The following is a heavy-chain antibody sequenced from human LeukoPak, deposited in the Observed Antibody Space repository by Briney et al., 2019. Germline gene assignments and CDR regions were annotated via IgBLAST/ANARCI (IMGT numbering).Heavy chain of an antibody. CDR1: GGSFSGYY. V-gene: IGHV4-34*01. J-gene: IGHJ4*02. Sequence: SETLSLTCAVYGGSFSGYYWSWIRQPPGKGLEWIGEINHSGSTNYNPSLESRVTISVDTSKNQFSLKLSSVTAADTAVYYCARGYSSSWAGDQLDYWGQGTLVTVSS. CDR2: INHSGST. CDR3: ARGYSSSWAGDQLDY. D-gene: IGHD6-13*01.